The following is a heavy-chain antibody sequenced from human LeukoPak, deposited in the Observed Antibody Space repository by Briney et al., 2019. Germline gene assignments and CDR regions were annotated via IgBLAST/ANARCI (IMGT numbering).Heavy chain of an antibody. D-gene: IGHD3-10*01. J-gene: IGHJ4*02. V-gene: IGHV3-21*01. CDR3: ARDSYGSGSYYNEFHY. CDR2: ISSSSSYI. Sequence: GGSLRLSFAAPEFTFSSYSMNWFRQAPGKGRDWFSSISSSSSYIYYADSVKGRFTISRDNAKNSLYLQMNSLRAEDTAVYYCARDSYGSGSYYNEFHYWGQGTLVTVSS. CDR1: EFTFSSYS.